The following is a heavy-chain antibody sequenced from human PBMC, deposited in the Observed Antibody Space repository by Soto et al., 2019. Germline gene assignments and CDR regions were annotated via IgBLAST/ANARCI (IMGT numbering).Heavy chain of an antibody. Sequence: PGESLNISCKSSGYRSTYYWIGWLRQMAGKGLEWMGIIYPSDSDIRYSPSFHGQVTISADKSISTVYLQWSSLKASDTAMYYCLSWSSEINPYATDVWGQGTTVTVSS. D-gene: IGHD2-8*02. CDR2: IYPSDSDI. CDR3: LSWSSEINPYATDV. CDR1: GYRSTYYW. J-gene: IGHJ6*02. V-gene: IGHV5-51*01.